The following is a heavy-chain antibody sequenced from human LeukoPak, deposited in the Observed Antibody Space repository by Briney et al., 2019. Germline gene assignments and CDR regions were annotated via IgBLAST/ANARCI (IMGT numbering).Heavy chain of an antibody. V-gene: IGHV3-33*01. CDR1: GFTFSTYA. J-gene: IGHJ4*02. CDR2: IWHDGSNK. D-gene: IGHD2-15*01. Sequence: GGSLRLSCAASGFTFSTYAMHWVRQAPGKGLEWVAVIWHDGSNKYYADSVKGRFTISRDNSKNTLYLQMDSLRAEDTAVYYCARSQYCSGGSCYRLGDYWGQGTLVTDSS. CDR3: ARSQYCSGGSCYRLGDY.